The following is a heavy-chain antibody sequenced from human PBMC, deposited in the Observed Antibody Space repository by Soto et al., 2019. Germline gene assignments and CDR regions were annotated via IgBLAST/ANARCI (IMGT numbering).Heavy chain of an antibody. D-gene: IGHD3-3*01. Sequence: SETLSLTCAVYGGSFSGYYWSWIRPPPGKGLEWIGEINHSGSTNYNPSLKSRVTISVDTSKNQFSLKLSSVTAADTAVYYCARLPRDFWSGYYAFDYWGQGTLVTVSS. CDR1: GGSFSGYY. J-gene: IGHJ4*02. CDR2: INHSGST. V-gene: IGHV4-34*01. CDR3: ARLPRDFWSGYYAFDY.